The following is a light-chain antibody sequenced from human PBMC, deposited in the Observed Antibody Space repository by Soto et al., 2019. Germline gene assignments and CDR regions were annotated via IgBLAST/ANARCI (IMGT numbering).Light chain of an antibody. Sequence: EIVMPQSPATLSVSPGGRSTLSFMASQSISDTLAWYQQKPGQAPRLLIHGASTRAPGFPARFSGSGSGTDFTLTNSSLQSEDFAVYYCQQYNNWPWTFGQGTKVDIK. V-gene: IGKV3-15*01. CDR2: GAS. J-gene: IGKJ1*01. CDR1: QSISDT. CDR3: QQYNNWPWT.